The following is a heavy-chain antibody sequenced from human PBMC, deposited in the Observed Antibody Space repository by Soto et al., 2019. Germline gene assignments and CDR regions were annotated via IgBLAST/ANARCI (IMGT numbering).Heavy chain of an antibody. CDR2: IINQTYQETT. CDR1: AFTSGDFS. Sequence: SLSLPSTPSAFTSGDFSISFIGQAASKAQEWVGLIINQTYQETTEYAASVRGRFTISRDASNGFAYLQMNSLKTEDSADYSCPGAESPDTAYFSLYWGRGTLFTV. CDR3: PGAESPDTAYFSLY. V-gene: IGHV3-49*03. D-gene: IGHD2-8*01. J-gene: IGHJ4*01.